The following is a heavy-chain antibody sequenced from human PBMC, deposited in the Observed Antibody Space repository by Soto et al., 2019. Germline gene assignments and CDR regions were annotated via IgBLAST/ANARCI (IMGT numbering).Heavy chain of an antibody. Sequence: ASVKVFCKASGYSFTDYHIYWVRQAPGQGLEWLGRINPKSGGTSTAQKFQGWVTMTRDRSISTVYMELTRLRSDDTAVYFCARGHSTDCSNGVCSFFYNHEMDVWGQGTTVTVSS. CDR3: ARGHSTDCSNGVCSFFYNHEMDV. CDR1: GYSFTDYH. D-gene: IGHD2-8*01. V-gene: IGHV1-2*04. CDR2: INPKSGGT. J-gene: IGHJ6*02.